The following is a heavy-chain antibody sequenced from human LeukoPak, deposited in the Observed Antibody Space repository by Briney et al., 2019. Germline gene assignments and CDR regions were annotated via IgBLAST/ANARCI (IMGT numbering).Heavy chain of an antibody. Sequence: GGSLRLSCAASGFTFSSYAMSWVRQAPGKGLEWVSAISGSGGSTYYADSVKGRFTISRDNSKNTLYLQMNSLRAEDTAVYYCARVTRGYTYGLLDYWGQGALVTVSS. V-gene: IGHV3-23*01. J-gene: IGHJ4*02. CDR3: ARVTRGYTYGLLDY. CDR1: GFTFSSYA. D-gene: IGHD5-18*01. CDR2: ISGSGGST.